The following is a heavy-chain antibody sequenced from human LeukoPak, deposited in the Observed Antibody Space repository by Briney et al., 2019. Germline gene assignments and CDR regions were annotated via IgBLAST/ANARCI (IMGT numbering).Heavy chain of an antibody. V-gene: IGHV3-23*01. Sequence: GGSLRLSCAASGFTFSSSAMSWVRQVPGKGLEWVSGISASGGSTSYADSVKGRFTISRDNSKNTLYLQMNSLRAEDTAVYYCARDNANHDYGDYDYYYYGMDVWGQGTTVTVSS. D-gene: IGHD4-17*01. CDR1: GFTFSSSA. J-gene: IGHJ6*02. CDR3: ARDNANHDYGDYDYYYYGMDV. CDR2: ISASGGST.